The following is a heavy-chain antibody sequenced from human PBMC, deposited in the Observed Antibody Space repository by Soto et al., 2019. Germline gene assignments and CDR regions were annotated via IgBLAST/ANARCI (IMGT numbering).Heavy chain of an antibody. V-gene: IGHV5-51*01. J-gene: IGHJ5*02. Sequence: GESLKISCKGSGYNFNTYCVVWVRQMPGKGLEWMGIIHPGDSDTRYSPFFQGQVTISADKSISTAYLQWSSLKASDTAMYYCARHNRYSSTWFEGWFDPWGQGTLVTVSS. CDR1: GYNFNTYC. CDR2: IHPGDSDT. CDR3: ARHNRYSSTWFEGWFDP. D-gene: IGHD6-13*01.